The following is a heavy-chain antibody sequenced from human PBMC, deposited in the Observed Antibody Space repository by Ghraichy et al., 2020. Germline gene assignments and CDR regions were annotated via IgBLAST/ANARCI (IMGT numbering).Heavy chain of an antibody. CDR2: ISWNSGSI. V-gene: IGHV3-9*01. CDR3: AKERSMTPREWAGAFDI. J-gene: IGHJ3*02. CDR1: GFTFDDYA. D-gene: IGHD2/OR15-2a*01. Sequence: LRLSCAASGFTFDDYAMHWVRQSPGKGLEWVSGISWNSGSIGYADSVKGRFTISRDNAKNSLYLQMNSLRAEDTALYYCAKERSMTPREWAGAFDIWGQGTMVTVSS.